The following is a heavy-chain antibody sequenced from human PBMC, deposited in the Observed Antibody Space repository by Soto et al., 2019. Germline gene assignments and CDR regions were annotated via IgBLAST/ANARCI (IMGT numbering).Heavy chain of an antibody. J-gene: IGHJ4*02. CDR3: AKEWVYDSSGWSFDY. D-gene: IGHD3-22*01. CDR1: GFTFSSYG. Sequence: QVQLVESGGGVVQPGRSLRLSCAASGFTFSSYGMHWVRQAPGKGLEWLAVISNDGSNKYYADPVKGRFTISRDNSKNTLYLQMNSLRAEDTAVYYCAKEWVYDSSGWSFDYWGQGTLVTVSS. V-gene: IGHV3-30*18. CDR2: ISNDGSNK.